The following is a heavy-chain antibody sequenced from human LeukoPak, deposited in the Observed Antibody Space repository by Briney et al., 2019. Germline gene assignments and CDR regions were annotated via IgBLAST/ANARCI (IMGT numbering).Heavy chain of an antibody. CDR3: ARNAPFDY. CDR2: INQDGSEK. Sequence: TGGSLRLSCAASGFTYSTYWMSWVRQAPGKGPEWVANINQDGSEKYYVDSVRGRFTISRDNAKNSLYLQMNSLRGEDTAVYYCARNAPFDYWGQGTLVTVSS. J-gene: IGHJ4*02. CDR1: GFTYSTYW. V-gene: IGHV3-7*01.